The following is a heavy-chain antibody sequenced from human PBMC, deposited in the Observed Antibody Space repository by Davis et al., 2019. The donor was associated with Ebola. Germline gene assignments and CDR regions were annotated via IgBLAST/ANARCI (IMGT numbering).Heavy chain of an antibody. CDR3: ARVRWFGGWGFDY. J-gene: IGHJ4*02. D-gene: IGHD3-10*01. V-gene: IGHV4-61*01. Sequence: SETLSLTCTVSGGSVSSGSYYWSWIRQPPGKGLEWIGYIYYSGSTNYNPSLKSRVTISVDTSKNQFSLKLSSVTAADTAVYYCARVRWFGGWGFDYWGQGTLVTVSS. CDR2: IYYSGST. CDR1: GGSVSSGSYY.